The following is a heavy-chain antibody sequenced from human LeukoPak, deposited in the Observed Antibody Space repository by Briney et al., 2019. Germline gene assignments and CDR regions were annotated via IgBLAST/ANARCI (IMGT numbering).Heavy chain of an antibody. V-gene: IGHV1-18*01. D-gene: IGHD3-22*01. Sequence: ASVKVSCKASGYTFTSYGTSWVRQAPGQGLEWMGWISAYNGNTNYAQKLQGRVTMTTDTSTSTAYMELRSLRSDDTAVYYCARGPYYYDSSGYYYYDYWGQGTLVTVSS. J-gene: IGHJ4*02. CDR3: ARGPYYYDSSGYYYYDY. CDR1: GYTFTSYG. CDR2: ISAYNGNT.